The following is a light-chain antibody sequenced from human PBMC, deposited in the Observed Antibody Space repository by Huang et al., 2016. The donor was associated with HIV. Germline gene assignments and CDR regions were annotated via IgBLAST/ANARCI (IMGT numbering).Light chain of an antibody. CDR1: QDISNY. CDR2: DAS. V-gene: IGKV1-33*01. Sequence: DIQMTQSPSSLSAFVGDRVTITWQASQDISNYLNWYQQKPGKAPELLIYDASNLETGVPSRFSGRKSGTDFTFTISSLQPEDIATYYCQQYHRFGGGTKVEIK. CDR3: QQYHR. J-gene: IGKJ4*01.